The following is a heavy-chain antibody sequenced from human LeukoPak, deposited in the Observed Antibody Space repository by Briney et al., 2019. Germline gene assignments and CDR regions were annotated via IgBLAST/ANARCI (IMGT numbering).Heavy chain of an antibody. CDR2: IIPIFDTA. D-gene: IGHD3-22*01. Sequence: SVKVSCKASGGTFSSYAISWVRQAPGQGLEWMGRIIPIFDTANYAQKFQGRVTITTDESTSTAYMELSSLRSEDTAVYYCARSDSSGYYYYFDYWGQGTLVTVSS. V-gene: IGHV1-69*05. CDR3: ARSDSSGYYYYFDY. CDR1: GGTFSSYA. J-gene: IGHJ4*02.